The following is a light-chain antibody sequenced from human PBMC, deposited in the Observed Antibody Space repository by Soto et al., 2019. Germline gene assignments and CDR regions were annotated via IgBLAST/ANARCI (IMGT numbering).Light chain of an antibody. CDR1: QDIFRS. CDR3: QQAHNFPRA. Sequence: DIQLTQSPSSVSASVGDRVTITCRASQDIFRSLHWYQQKPGKAPELLIHAASNLQSGVPSRFSGSGSGTGFILTISSLQPEDSATYYCQQAHNFPRAFGGGTKVEIK. V-gene: IGKV1-12*01. CDR2: AAS. J-gene: IGKJ4*01.